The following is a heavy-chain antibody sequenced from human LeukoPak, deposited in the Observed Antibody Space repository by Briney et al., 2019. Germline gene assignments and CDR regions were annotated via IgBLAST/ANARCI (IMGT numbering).Heavy chain of an antibody. Sequence: GGSLRLSCAASGFSVSSNYMSWVRQAPGKGLEWVSAIDSGSTTYYADSVRGRFTISGDNSRNTLHLQMNSLRVEDTAVYYCAKVTWTSGPAGDRWGQGTLVTVSS. J-gene: IGHJ5*02. CDR3: AKVTWTSGPAGDR. CDR2: IDSGSTT. D-gene: IGHD6-19*01. V-gene: IGHV3-53*01. CDR1: GFSVSSNY.